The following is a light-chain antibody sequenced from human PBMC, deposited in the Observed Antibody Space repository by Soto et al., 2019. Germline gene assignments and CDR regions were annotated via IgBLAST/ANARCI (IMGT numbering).Light chain of an antibody. CDR1: RSDIGGYNY. CDR2: EVS. CDR3: SSYTSISTPYV. Sequence: QSALTQPASVSGSPGQSITISCTGTRSDIGGYNYVSWYQHHPGKAPKLIIFEVSDRPSAVSNRFSGSKSGNTASLTISGLQAEDEADYYCSSYTSISTPYVFGTGTKLTVL. V-gene: IGLV2-14*01. J-gene: IGLJ1*01.